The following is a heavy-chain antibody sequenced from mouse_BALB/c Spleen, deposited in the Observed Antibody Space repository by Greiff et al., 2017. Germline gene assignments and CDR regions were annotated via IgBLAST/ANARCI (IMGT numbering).Heavy chain of an antibody. D-gene: IGHD1-1*01. J-gene: IGHJ2*01. CDR3: TRRGYYAAFPFDY. CDR1: GYTFTDYE. Sequence: QVQLQQSGAELVRPGASVTLSCKASGYTFTDYEMHWVKQTPVHGLEWIGAIDPETGGTAYNQKFKGKATLTADKSSSTAYMELRSLTSEDSAVYYCTRRGYYAAFPFDYWGQGTTLTVSS. V-gene: IGHV1-15*01. CDR2: IDPETGGT.